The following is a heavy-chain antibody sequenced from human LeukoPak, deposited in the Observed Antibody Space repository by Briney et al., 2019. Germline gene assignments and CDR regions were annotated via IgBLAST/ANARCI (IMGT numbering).Heavy chain of an antibody. V-gene: IGHV5-10-1*01. CDR3: ARPGSSGWDSVGY. D-gene: IGHD6-19*01. CDR2: IDPSDSYT. J-gene: IGHJ4*02. CDR1: GYSFTSYW. Sequence: AESLMISCKASGYSFTSYWISWVRQMPGKGLEWMGTIDPSDSYTNYSPSFQGHVTISADKSISTAYLQWSSLKASDTAVYYCARPGSSGWDSVGYWGQGTLVTVSS.